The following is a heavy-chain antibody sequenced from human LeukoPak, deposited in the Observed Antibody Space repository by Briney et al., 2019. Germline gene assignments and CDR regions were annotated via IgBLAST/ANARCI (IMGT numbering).Heavy chain of an antibody. CDR1: GFTFSYYA. Sequence: GGSLRLSCASSGFTFSYYAMHWVRQAPGKGLEGVAVISYDGSNKYYADSVKGRFTISRDNSKNTLYLQMNSLRAEDTAVYYCARSRLGGYSGYDENWRLLDYWGQGTLVTVSS. CDR3: ARSRLGGYSGYDENWRLLDY. J-gene: IGHJ4*02. CDR2: ISYDGSNK. V-gene: IGHV3-30*04. D-gene: IGHD5-12*01.